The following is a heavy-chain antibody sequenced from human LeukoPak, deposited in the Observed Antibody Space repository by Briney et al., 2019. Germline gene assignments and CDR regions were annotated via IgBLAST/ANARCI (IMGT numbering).Heavy chain of an antibody. Sequence: GGSLRLSCVASGFTFSGYAMAWVRQAPGKGLEWVSGISGSGGSAFDADSVKGRFTISRDDSKNTLYLQMNSLRAEDTAVYYCARAGIAATYFDYWGQGTLVTVSS. CDR3: ARAGIAATYFDY. D-gene: IGHD6-13*01. J-gene: IGHJ4*02. CDR1: GFTFSGYA. CDR2: ISGSGGSA. V-gene: IGHV3-23*01.